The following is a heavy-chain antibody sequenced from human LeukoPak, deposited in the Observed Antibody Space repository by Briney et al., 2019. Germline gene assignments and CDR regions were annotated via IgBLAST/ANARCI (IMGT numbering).Heavy chain of an antibody. D-gene: IGHD4-17*01. CDR2: IYHSGST. J-gene: IGHJ5*02. CDR1: GYSISSGYY. Sequence: PSETLSLTCAVSGYSISSGYYWGWIRQPPGKGLEWIGSIYHSGSTYYNPSLKSRVTISVDTSKNQFSLKLSSVIAADTAVYYCARDRVTVTTGWFDPWGQGTLVTVSS. V-gene: IGHV4-38-2*02. CDR3: ARDRVTVTTGWFDP.